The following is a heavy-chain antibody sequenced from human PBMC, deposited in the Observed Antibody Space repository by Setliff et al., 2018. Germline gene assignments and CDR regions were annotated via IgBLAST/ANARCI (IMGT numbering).Heavy chain of an antibody. CDR1: GFTFTDYS. CDR2: SRNQVSGNFI. D-gene: IGHD3-10*01. CDR3: ARDVGCTYGLDF. V-gene: IGHV3-72*01. Sequence: GGSLRLSCATSGFTFTDYSMAWVRQAPGKGLEWVGRSRNQVSGNFIEYAASVRCRFTILRDDSKPSVFLQMNSLKTEETTVYCCARDVGCTYGLDFGGQETRVTV. J-gene: IGHJ4*02.